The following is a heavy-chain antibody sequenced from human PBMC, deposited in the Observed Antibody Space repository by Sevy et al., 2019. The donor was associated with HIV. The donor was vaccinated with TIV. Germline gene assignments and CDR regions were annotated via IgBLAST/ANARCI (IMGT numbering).Heavy chain of an antibody. V-gene: IGHV1-69*13. D-gene: IGHD1-1*01. J-gene: IGHJ6*02. CDR2: IIPLFGTT. Sequence: ASVKVSCKASGGPFNTYAITWIRQAPGQGLEWMGGIIPLFGTTNYAQKFQGRVTITADESRTTAYLEVSSLRSEDTAVYYCESEVGGSVRLERLTSYYGVDVWGQGTTVTVSS. CDR3: ESEVGGSVRLERLTSYYGVDV. CDR1: GGPFNTYA.